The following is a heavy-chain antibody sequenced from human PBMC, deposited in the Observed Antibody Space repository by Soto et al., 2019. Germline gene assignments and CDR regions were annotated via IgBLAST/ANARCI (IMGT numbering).Heavy chain of an antibody. V-gene: IGHV3-21*06. Sequence: GGSLRLSCAASGFTFTRYSMNWVRQAPGKGLEWVSSISSTTNYIYYGGSMKGRFTISRDNAKNSLYLEMNSPRAEDTAVYYCARESEDLTSNFDYWGQGTLVTVSS. CDR3: ARESEDLTSNFDY. J-gene: IGHJ4*02. CDR1: GFTFTRYS. CDR2: ISSTTNYI.